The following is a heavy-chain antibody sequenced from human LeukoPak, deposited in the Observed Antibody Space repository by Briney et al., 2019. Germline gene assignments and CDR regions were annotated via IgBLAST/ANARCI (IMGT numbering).Heavy chain of an antibody. J-gene: IGHJ4*02. V-gene: IGHV3-30*01. Sequence: GGSLRLSCAASGLTFSSYAMHWVRQAPGKGLEWVAVISYDGSNKYYADSVKGRFTISRDNSKNTLYLQMNSLRAEDTAVYYCARDEGSSSTFDYWGQGTLVTVSS. D-gene: IGHD6-13*01. CDR2: ISYDGSNK. CDR3: ARDEGSSSTFDY. CDR1: GLTFSSYA.